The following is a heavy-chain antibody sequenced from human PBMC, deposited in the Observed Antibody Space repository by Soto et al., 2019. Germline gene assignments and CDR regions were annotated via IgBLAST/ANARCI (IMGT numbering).Heavy chain of an antibody. V-gene: IGHV4-30-4*01. CDR2: ISYSGST. D-gene: IGHD2-21*02. CDR3: ARYRDGCVGDCYYYFDY. J-gene: IGHJ4*02. Sequence: SETLSLTCTVSGGSIISHDYYFICIRQPPWSGLEWIGYISYSGSTLYNPSLKSRVTISVDTSKNQFSLKLSSVTAADTAVYYCARYRDGCVGDCYYYFDYWGQGTLVTVSS. CDR1: GGSIISHDYY.